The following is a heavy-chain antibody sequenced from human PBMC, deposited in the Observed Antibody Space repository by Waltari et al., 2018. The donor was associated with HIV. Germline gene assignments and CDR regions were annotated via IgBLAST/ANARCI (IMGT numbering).Heavy chain of an antibody. V-gene: IGHV3-30-3*01. Sequence: QVQLVESGGGVVQPGRSLRLSCAASGFTFNPYAMHWVRQAPGKGLEWVAGIAWDGSKKHYADSVKGRCTISRDNSRNSLYLQMSSLRAEDTAVYYCGREGDYYDSSPFDYWGQGTLVTVSS. D-gene: IGHD3-22*01. J-gene: IGHJ4*02. CDR2: IAWDGSKK. CDR1: GFTFNPYA. CDR3: GREGDYYDSSPFDY.